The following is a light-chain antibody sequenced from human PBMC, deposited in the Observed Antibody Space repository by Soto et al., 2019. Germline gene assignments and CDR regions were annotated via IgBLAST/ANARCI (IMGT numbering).Light chain of an antibody. V-gene: IGKV3-15*01. Sequence: ETVMTQSPATLSVSPGERVTLSCRASQSVNNYLAWYQQKPGQAPRLLVYGASTRATGVPARFSRSGSGTAVTLPIRSLQSEDFALYFCLQCNDWPLFTFGQGTRLEMK. J-gene: IGKJ5*01. CDR3: LQCNDWPLFT. CDR1: QSVNNY. CDR2: GAS.